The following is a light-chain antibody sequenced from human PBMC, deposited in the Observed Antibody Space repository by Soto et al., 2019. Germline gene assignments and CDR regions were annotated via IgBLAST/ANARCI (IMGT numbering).Light chain of an antibody. Sequence: QSALTQPASVSGSPGQSITISCTGTSSDVGGYNYVSWYQQHPGKAPKLMIYEVSNRPSGVSNRFSGSKSGNTASLAISGLRSEDEAHYYGAAWDDSLEGVVLGGGTKLTVL. J-gene: IGLJ3*02. CDR2: EVS. V-gene: IGLV2-14*01. CDR1: SSDVGGYNY. CDR3: AAWDDSLEGVV.